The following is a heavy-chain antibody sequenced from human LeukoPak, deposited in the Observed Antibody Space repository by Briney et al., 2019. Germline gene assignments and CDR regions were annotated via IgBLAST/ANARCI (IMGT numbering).Heavy chain of an antibody. CDR3: ARASTTVPNLLDY. V-gene: IGHV3-74*03. D-gene: IGHD4-17*01. J-gene: IGHJ4*02. CDR1: GFTFSTYW. CDR2: INGDGTST. Sequence: GGSLRLSCAASGFTFSTYWMHWVRQAPGKGLLWVSRINGDGTSTKYADSVKGRFTISRDNARHTLYLQMNSLRAEDTAGYYCARASTTVPNLLDYWGQGTLDTVSS.